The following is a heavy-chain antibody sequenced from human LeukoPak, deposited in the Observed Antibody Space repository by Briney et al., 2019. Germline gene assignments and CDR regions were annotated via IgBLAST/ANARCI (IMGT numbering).Heavy chain of an antibody. Sequence: GGSLRLSCAASGFTFSGSAMHWVRQASGKGLEWVGRIRSKANSYATAYAASVKGRFTISRDDSKNTAYLQMNSLKTEDTAVYYCTRKTSIAARPFDYWGQGTLVTVSS. CDR2: IRSKANSYAT. CDR3: TRKTSIAARPFDY. V-gene: IGHV3-73*01. D-gene: IGHD6-6*01. J-gene: IGHJ4*02. CDR1: GFTFSGSA.